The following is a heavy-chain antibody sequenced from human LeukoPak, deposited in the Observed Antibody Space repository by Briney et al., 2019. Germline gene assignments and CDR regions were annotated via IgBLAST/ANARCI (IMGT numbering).Heavy chain of an antibody. CDR3: ARRAREYSHDAFDI. J-gene: IGHJ3*02. V-gene: IGHV1-2*02. D-gene: IGHD5-18*01. CDR1: GYTFTDYY. Sequence: GASVKVSCKASGYTFTDYYTHWVRQAPGQGLEWMGWINPNGRGTDSAQKFQGRFSMTRDTSISTAYMELSRLRSDDTAVYYCARRAREYSHDAFDIWGQGTMVTVSS. CDR2: INPNGRGT.